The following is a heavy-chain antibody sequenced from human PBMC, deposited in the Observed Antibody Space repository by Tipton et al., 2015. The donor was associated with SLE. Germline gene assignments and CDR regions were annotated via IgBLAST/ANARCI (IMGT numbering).Heavy chain of an antibody. V-gene: IGHV4-34*01. CDR1: GESFSTYY. Sequence: TLSLTCVVYGESFSTYYWNWIRQPPGKGLEWIGEIKHNGRTNYNPSLRSRVTISVDTSKNQFSLKVNSVTAADTAVYYCARGPGSQTAEGFDSWGQGTLVTVSS. CDR3: ARGPGSQTAEGFDS. D-gene: IGHD1-14*01. J-gene: IGHJ4*02. CDR2: IKHNGRT.